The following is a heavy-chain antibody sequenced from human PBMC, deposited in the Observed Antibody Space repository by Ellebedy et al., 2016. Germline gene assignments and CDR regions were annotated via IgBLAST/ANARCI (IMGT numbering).Heavy chain of an antibody. J-gene: IGHJ4*02. CDR1: GFTFDDYA. D-gene: IGHD4-11*01. Sequence: SLKISXAASGFTFDDYAMYWVRQAPGKGLEWVSGISWNSGSIGYADSVKGRFTISRDNAKNSLYLQMNSLRAEDTALYYCAKDIRSFYSNSFDYWGQGTLVTVSS. V-gene: IGHV3-9*01. CDR2: ISWNSGSI. CDR3: AKDIRSFYSNSFDY.